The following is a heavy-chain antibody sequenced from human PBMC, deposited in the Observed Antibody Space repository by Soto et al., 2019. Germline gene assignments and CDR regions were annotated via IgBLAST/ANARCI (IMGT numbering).Heavy chain of an antibody. Sequence: EVQLVESGGGLVKPGGSLRLSCAASGFTFSSYSMNWVRQAPGKGLEWVSSISSSSSYIYYADSVKGRFTISRDNAKNSLYLQMNSLRAEDTAVSYCARASGSAAADSFAPWCQGTLVTVSS. D-gene: IGHD6-13*01. V-gene: IGHV3-21*01. CDR3: ARASGSAAADSFAP. CDR2: ISSSSSYI. CDR1: GFTFSSYS. J-gene: IGHJ5*02.